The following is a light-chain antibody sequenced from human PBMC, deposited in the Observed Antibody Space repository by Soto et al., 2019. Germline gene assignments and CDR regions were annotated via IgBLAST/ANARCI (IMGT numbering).Light chain of an antibody. Sequence: QSALTQPPSASGSPGQSVTISCTGSNSDVGYYNYVSWYQHHPGKAPELLIHEVSKRPSGVPARFSGSKSGNTASLIISDLQTEDEAEYHCSSYAGYTNVIFGGGTKVTVL. V-gene: IGLV2-8*01. J-gene: IGLJ2*01. CDR3: SSYAGYTNVI. CDR1: NSDVGYYNY. CDR2: EVS.